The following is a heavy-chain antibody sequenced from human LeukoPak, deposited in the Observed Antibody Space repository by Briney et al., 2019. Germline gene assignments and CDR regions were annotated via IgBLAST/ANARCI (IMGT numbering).Heavy chain of an antibody. CDR2: IYYSGST. CDR3: AKDFVAAAGRFDY. CDR1: GGSVSSGSYY. Sequence: SETLSLTCTVSGGSVSSGSYYWTWIRQSPGKGLEWIGNIYYSGSTNYNPSLRSRVTMSVDTSKNQFSLKLSSVTAADTAIYYCAKDFVAAAGRFDYWGQEALVTVSS. V-gene: IGHV4-61*01. D-gene: IGHD6-13*01. J-gene: IGHJ4*02.